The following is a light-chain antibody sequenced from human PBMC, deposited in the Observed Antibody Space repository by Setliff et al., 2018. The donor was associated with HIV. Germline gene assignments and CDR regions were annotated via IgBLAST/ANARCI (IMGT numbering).Light chain of an antibody. V-gene: IGLV2-14*03. CDR2: DVN. CDR3: SSYTRTTTLV. CDR1: SGDIGRYNY. J-gene: IGLJ1*01. Sequence: ALTQPASVPGSPGQSITISCTGTSGDIGRYNYVSWYQQHPGKAPKLMIYDVNNRPSGVSNRFSGSKSGNTASLTISGLQAEDEADYYCSSYTRTTTLVFGTGTKVTVL.